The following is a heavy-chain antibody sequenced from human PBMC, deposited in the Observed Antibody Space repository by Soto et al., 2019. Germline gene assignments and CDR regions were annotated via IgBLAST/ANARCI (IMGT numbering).Heavy chain of an antibody. CDR2: ISTGSSYI. J-gene: IGHJ5*02. Sequence: EVRMVESGGGLVEPGGSLRLSCAASGFTLSTHNMNWVRQAPGKGLEWVSSISTGSSYIYYEDSVKGRFTIARDNAQTALYLQMNSLSAEDTAVYYCARDRDGYNSNWFDPWGRGTLVTVSS. CDR1: GFTLSTHN. CDR3: ARDRDGYNSNWFDP. D-gene: IGHD5-12*01. V-gene: IGHV3-21*01.